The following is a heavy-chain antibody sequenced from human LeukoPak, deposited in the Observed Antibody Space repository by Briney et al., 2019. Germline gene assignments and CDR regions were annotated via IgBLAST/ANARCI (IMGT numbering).Heavy chain of an antibody. V-gene: IGHV4-59*01. J-gene: IGHJ3*02. Sequence: SSETLSLTCTVSGGSISSYYWSWIRQPPGKGLEWIGYIYYSGSTNYNPSLKSRVTISVDTSKNQFSLKLSSVTAADTAVYYCARAQRICGGDCYIEAFDIWGQGTMVTVSS. CDR3: ARAQRICGGDCYIEAFDI. CDR2: IYYSGST. CDR1: GGSISSYY. D-gene: IGHD2-21*02.